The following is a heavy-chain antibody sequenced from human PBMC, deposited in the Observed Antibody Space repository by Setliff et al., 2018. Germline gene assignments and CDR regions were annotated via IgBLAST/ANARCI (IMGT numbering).Heavy chain of an antibody. CDR2: ISPVYGIA. D-gene: IGHD4-17*01. Sequence: ASVKVSCKTSGYAFITFGMSWVRQAPGQGLEWMGWISPVYGIANYARKFQGRVTMTADTSTTTAYLELTSLRNDDTAVYYCARSTTVVTPPLDYWGQGTLVTVSS. CDR1: GYAFITFG. J-gene: IGHJ4*02. CDR3: ARSTTVVTPPLDY. V-gene: IGHV1-18*01.